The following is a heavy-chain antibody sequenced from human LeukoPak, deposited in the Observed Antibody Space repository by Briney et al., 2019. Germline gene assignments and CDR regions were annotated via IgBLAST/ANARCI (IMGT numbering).Heavy chain of an antibody. Sequence: GGSLRLSCAASGFTFSSYSMNWVRQAPGKGLEWVSYISSSSSTIYYADSVKGRFTISRDNAKNTLYLQMNSLRAEDTAVYYCARVRYYYDSSGYYPDYWGQGTLVTVSS. CDR1: GFTFSSYS. D-gene: IGHD3-22*01. CDR3: ARVRYYYDSSGYYPDY. CDR2: ISSSSSTI. J-gene: IGHJ4*02. V-gene: IGHV3-48*04.